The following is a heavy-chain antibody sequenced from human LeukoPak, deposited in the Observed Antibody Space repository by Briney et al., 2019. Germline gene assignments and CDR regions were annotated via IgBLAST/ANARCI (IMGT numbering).Heavy chain of an antibody. J-gene: IGHJ4*02. CDR1: GGSISSYY. D-gene: IGHD4-17*01. CDR2: IYYSGST. CDR3: ARDSSTVTTVGFDY. Sequence: SETLSLTCTVSGGSISSYYWSWIRQPPGKGLEWIGYIYYSGSTNYNPSLKSRVTISVDTSKNQFSLKLSSVTAADTAVYYCARDSSTVTTVGFDYWGQGTLVTVSS. V-gene: IGHV4-59*01.